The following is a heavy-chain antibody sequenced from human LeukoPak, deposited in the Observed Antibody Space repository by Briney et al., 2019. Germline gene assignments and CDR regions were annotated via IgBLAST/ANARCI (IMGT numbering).Heavy chain of an antibody. CDR1: GGSISSSNYF. CDR2: IFYSGST. CDR3: ARDYYYDSSKYHTNFDY. Sequence: SETLSLTCTASGGSISSSNYFWGWIRQPPGKGLQWIGSIFYSGSTYYNPSLKSRVTISVDTSKNQFSLRLSSVTAADTAVYYCARDYYYDSSKYHTNFDYWGQGTLVTVSS. D-gene: IGHD3-22*01. J-gene: IGHJ4*02. V-gene: IGHV4-39*07.